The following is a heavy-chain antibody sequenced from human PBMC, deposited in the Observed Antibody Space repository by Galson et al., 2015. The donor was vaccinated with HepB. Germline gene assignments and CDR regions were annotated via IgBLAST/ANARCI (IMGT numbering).Heavy chain of an antibody. CDR2: IWYDGSNK. CDR3: ARRDIVVVPAAKHYYYGMDV. CDR1: GFTFSSYG. J-gene: IGHJ6*02. D-gene: IGHD2-2*01. Sequence: SLRLSCAASGFTFSSYGMHWVRQAPGKGLEWVAVIWYDGSNKYYADSVKGRFTISRDNSKNTLYLQMNSLRAEDTAVYYCARRDIVVVPAAKHYYYGMDVWGQGTTVTVSS. V-gene: IGHV3-33*01.